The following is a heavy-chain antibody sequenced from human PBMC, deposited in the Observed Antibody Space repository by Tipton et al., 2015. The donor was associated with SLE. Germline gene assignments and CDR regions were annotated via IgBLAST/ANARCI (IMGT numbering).Heavy chain of an antibody. CDR3: ARSFDAFDI. V-gene: IGHV4-61*02. Sequence: TLSLTCTVSGGSISSGSYCWSWIRQPAGKGLEWIGRIYTSGSTNYNPSLKSRVTISVDTSKNQFSLKLSSVTAADTAVYYCARSFDAFDIWGQGTMVTVSS. CDR1: GGSISSGSYC. J-gene: IGHJ3*02. CDR2: IYTSGST.